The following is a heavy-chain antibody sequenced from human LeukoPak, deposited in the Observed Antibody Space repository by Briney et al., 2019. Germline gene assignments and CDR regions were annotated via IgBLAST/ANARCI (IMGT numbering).Heavy chain of an antibody. CDR1: GGSISSYY. CDR3: ARNGVWDGDYGFGTDV. J-gene: IGHJ6*04. CDR2: AYSSVST. V-gene: IGHV4-59*01. D-gene: IGHD4-17*01. Sequence: SETLSLTCTVSGGSISSYYWSWIRQPPGKGLEWIGYAYSSVSTKHNPSLKSRVTISLDTSKNQFSLKLSSVTAADTAVYYCARNGVWDGDYGFGTDVWGKGTTVTVSS.